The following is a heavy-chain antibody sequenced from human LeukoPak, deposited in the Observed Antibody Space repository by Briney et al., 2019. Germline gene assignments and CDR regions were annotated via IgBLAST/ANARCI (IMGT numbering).Heavy chain of an antibody. CDR1: GFTFSSYS. V-gene: IGHV3-21*01. J-gene: IGHJ4*02. Sequence: GGSLRLSSAASGFTFSSYSMNWVRQAPGKGLEWVSSISSSSSYIYYADSVKGRFTISRDNAKNSLYLQMNSLRAEDTAVYYCARDWGDDYGDYGPDYWGQGTLVTVSS. CDR2: ISSSSSYI. CDR3: ARDWGDDYGDYGPDY. D-gene: IGHD4-17*01.